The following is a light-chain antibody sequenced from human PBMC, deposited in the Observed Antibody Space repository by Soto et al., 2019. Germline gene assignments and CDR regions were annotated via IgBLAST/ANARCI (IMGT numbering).Light chain of an antibody. V-gene: IGKV3D-20*01. CDR1: PSVSSSR. J-gene: IGKJ5*01. CDR2: DAS. Sequence: DIVLTQSPATLSLSPGERFTLSVVSSPSVSSSRLAWYQQKPGQAPRLLVYDASRRAFGIPDRFSGSGPGTDFTLTISRLEPEDFAVYYCQQYGNSPITFGQGTRLEIK. CDR3: QQYGNSPIT.